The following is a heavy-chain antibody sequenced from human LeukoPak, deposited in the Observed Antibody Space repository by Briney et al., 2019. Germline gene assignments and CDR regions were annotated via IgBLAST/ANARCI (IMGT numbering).Heavy chain of an antibody. V-gene: IGHV3-48*03. D-gene: IGHD4-17*01. Sequence: GGSLRLSCAASGFTFSSYEMNWVRQAPGKGLEWVSYISSSGSTIYYADSVKGRFTISRDNAKNSLYLQMNSLRAEDTAVYYCARVAPNTVTTLQYFDYWGQGTLVTVSS. J-gene: IGHJ4*02. CDR2: ISSSGSTI. CDR1: GFTFSSYE. CDR3: ARVAPNTVTTLQYFDY.